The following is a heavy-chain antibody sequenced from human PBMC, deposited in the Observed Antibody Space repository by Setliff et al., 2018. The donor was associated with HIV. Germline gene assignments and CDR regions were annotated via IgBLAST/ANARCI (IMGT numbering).Heavy chain of an antibody. J-gene: IGHJ4*02. D-gene: IGHD3-22*01. V-gene: IGHV3-21*01. Sequence: PGGSLRLSCAASGFTFSSYSMNWVRQAPGKGLECVSSISSSSSYIYYADSVKGRFTISRDNAKNSLYLQMNSLRAEDTAVYYCARGPYYYDSSGPFDYWGQGTLVTVSS. CDR1: GFTFSSYS. CDR3: ARGPYYYDSSGPFDY. CDR2: ISSSSSYI.